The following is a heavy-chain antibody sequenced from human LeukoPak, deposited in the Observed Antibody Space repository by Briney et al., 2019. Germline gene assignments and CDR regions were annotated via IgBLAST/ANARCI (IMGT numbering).Heavy chain of an antibody. CDR3: ASQEMPLYFFDY. Sequence: SETLSLTCAVYGGSFSGYYWSWIRQPPGKGLEWIGEINHSGSTNYNPSLKSRVTIPVDTSKNQFSLKLSSVTAADTAVYYCASQEMPLYFFDYWGQGALVTVSS. D-gene: IGHD5-24*01. CDR2: INHSGST. CDR1: GGSFSGYY. J-gene: IGHJ4*02. V-gene: IGHV4-34*01.